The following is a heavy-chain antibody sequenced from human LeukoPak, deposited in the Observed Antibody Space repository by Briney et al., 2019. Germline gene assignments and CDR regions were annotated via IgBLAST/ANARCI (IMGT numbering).Heavy chain of an antibody. D-gene: IGHD5-12*01. Sequence: GGSLRLSRAASGFTFSSYAMSWVRQAPGKGLEWVSAISGSGGSTYYAYSVKGRFTISRDNSKNTLYLQMNSLRAEDTAVYYCAKVPVATMVGDYYYYGMDVWGQGTTVTVSS. V-gene: IGHV3-23*01. J-gene: IGHJ6*02. CDR3: AKVPVATMVGDYYYYGMDV. CDR1: GFTFSSYA. CDR2: ISGSGGST.